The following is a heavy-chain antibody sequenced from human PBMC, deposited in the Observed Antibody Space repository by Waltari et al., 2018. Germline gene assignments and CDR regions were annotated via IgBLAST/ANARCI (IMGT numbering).Heavy chain of an antibody. CDR3: TTANCGGDCPGLNWFDP. CDR2: IRSKADGGTA. CDR1: GFIFTNAW. D-gene: IGHD2-21*02. J-gene: IGHJ5*02. V-gene: IGHV3-15*05. Sequence: EVQLVESGGGLVKPGGSLRLSCTASGFIFTNAWMSWVRQAPGKGLEVVGRIRSKADGGTAENAAPVRGRFSISRDDSKNTLYLQMDRLQIEDTAMYYCTTANCGGDCPGLNWFDPWGQGTLVTVSS.